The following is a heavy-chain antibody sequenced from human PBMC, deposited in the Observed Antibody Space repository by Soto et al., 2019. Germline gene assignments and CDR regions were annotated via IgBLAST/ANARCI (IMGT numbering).Heavy chain of an antibody. J-gene: IGHJ4*02. CDR2: ISTYNGNT. V-gene: IGHV1-18*01. Sequence: QVQLVQSGAEVKKPGASVKVSCKASGYTFITYGVSWVRQAPGQGLDWLGWISTYNGNTRYAERLQGRVTMTTDTTTNIAYMELRNLRSDDTVVYYCARGLTDYYDNSANYFIDYWGQGTLVTVSS. D-gene: IGHD3-22*01. CDR1: GYTFITYG. CDR3: ARGLTDYYDNSANYFIDY.